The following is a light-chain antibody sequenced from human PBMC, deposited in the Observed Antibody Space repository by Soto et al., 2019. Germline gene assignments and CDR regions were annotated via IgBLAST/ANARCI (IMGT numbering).Light chain of an antibody. CDR3: FSHRRGDSHX. CDR1: SRDVGGYNY. CDR2: GVT. J-gene: IGLJ1*01. V-gene: IGLV2-14*01. Sequence: QSALTQPASVSGSPGQSITISCTGTSRDVGGYNYVSWYQQYPGKAPKLMIYGVTNRPSGVSNRFSGSKTGNTASLTISGLQAEDEAYYYCFSHRRGDSHXXGTGTKVTVL.